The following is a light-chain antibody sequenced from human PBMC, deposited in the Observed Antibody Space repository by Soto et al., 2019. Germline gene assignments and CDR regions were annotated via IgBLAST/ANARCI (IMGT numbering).Light chain of an antibody. V-gene: IGKV3-15*01. CDR2: GAS. Sequence: EIVLTQSPGTLSLSPGERATLSCRASQSVSSSYLAWYQQKPGQAPRLLIYGASTRATGIPARFSGSGSGTEFTLTISSLQSEDFAVYYCQQYTHWPRTFGQGTKVDVK. J-gene: IGKJ1*01. CDR1: QSVSSSY. CDR3: QQYTHWPRT.